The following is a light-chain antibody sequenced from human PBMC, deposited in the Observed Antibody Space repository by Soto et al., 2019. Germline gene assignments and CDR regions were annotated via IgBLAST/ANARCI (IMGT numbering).Light chain of an antibody. Sequence: EIVMTQSPATLSLSPGERATLSCRASQSVSSSYLAWYQQKPGQAPRLLIYGASSRATGIPDRFSGSGSGTDFTLTISRLEPEDFAVYYCQQYGSSPPYTVGQGTKLEIK. CDR3: QQYGSSPPYT. CDR2: GAS. CDR1: QSVSSSY. V-gene: IGKV3-20*01. J-gene: IGKJ2*01.